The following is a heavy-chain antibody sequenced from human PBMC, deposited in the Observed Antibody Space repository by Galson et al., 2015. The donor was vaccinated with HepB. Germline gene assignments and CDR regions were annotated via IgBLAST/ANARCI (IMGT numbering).Heavy chain of an antibody. D-gene: IGHD3-10*01. CDR1: GFTFSSYA. CDR3: ARDGRWFGELFGDY. V-gene: IGHV3-30-3*01. J-gene: IGHJ4*02. CDR2: ISYDGSNK. Sequence: SLRLSCAASGFTFSSYAMHWVRQAPGKGLEWVAVISYDGSNKYYADSVKGRFTISRDNSKNTLYLQMNSLRAEDTAVYYCARDGRWFGELFGDYWGQGTLVTVSS.